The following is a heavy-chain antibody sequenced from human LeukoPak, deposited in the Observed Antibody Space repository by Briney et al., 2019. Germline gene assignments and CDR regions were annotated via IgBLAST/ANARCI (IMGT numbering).Heavy chain of an antibody. D-gene: IGHD3-10*01. CDR2: IYYSGST. CDR1: GGSISSSSYY. J-gene: IGHJ4*02. CDR3: ARLWFGDV. V-gene: IGHV4-61*05. Sequence: SETLSLTCTVSGGSISSSSYYWGWIRQPPGKGLEWIGYIYYSGSTNYNPSLKSRVTISVDTSKNQFSLKLSSVTAADTAVYYCARLWFGDVWGQGTLVTVSS.